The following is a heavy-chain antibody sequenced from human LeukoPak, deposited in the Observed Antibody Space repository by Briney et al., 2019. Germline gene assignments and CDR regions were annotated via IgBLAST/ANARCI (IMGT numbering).Heavy chain of an antibody. V-gene: IGHV3-48*01. Sequence: GGSLRLSCAASGFTFSSYSMNWVRQAPGKGLEWVSYISSSSHSIYYADSVKGRFTVSRDNAQDSLYLQLNNLKAGDTAVYYCERALTCDALDLWGQGTMVTVSS. CDR2: ISSSSHSI. CDR1: GFTFSSYS. J-gene: IGHJ3*01. CDR3: ERALTCDALDL.